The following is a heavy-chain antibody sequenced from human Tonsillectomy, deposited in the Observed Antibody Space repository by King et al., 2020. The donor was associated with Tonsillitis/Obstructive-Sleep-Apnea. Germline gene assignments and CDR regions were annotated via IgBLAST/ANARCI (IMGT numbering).Heavy chain of an antibody. Sequence: QVQLQESGPGLVKPPETLSLTCTVSDGSMSSYYWSWIRQPPGKGLEWIGYIYNSGSTKYNPSLKSRVTISVDTSKNQFSLKLSSVTAADTAVYYCAGLYCSSSSCYSHTPYYYYYMDVWGKGTTVTVSS. J-gene: IGHJ6*03. CDR1: DGSMSSYY. CDR3: AGLYCSSSSCYSHTPYYYYYMDV. D-gene: IGHD2-2*01. CDR2: IYNSGST. V-gene: IGHV4-59*01.